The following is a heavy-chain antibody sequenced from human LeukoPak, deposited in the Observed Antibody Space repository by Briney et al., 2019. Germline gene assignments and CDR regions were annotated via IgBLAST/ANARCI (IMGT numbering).Heavy chain of an antibody. CDR1: GFTFSSYA. CDR3: AKGGGYYSRNFDFDY. CDR2: IHGSGART. Sequence: GGSLTHSCPASGFTFSSYAMSWVRQAPGKGLHWVSAIHGSGARTYYADSVKGRFTISRDNSKNTLYLQMNSLRAEDTAVYYCAKGGGYYSRNFDFDYWGQGTLVTVSS. D-gene: IGHD3-22*01. J-gene: IGHJ4*02. V-gene: IGHV3-23*01.